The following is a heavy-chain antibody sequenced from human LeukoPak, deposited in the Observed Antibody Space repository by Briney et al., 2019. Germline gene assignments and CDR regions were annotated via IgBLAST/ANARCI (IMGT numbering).Heavy chain of an antibody. V-gene: IGHV3-21*01. CDR1: GITFSSYS. D-gene: IGHD6-19*01. CDR2: ITKGGSDI. J-gene: IGHJ4*02. Sequence: GGPLRLSCATSGITFSSYSMKWVRQAPGKGLEWVSSITKGGSDIYYADSVKGRFTISRDDAKNSLYLQMNSLRVEDTAVYYCVRDDASGSCTRGVHWGQGTLVIVSP. CDR3: VRDDASGSCTRGVH.